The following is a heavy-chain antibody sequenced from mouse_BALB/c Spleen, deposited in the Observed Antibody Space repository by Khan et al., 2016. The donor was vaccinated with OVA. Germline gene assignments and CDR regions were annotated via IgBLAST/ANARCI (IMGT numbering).Heavy chain of an antibody. CDR3: ARVGYWIAY. V-gene: IGHV1-80*01. CDR1: GYAFSSYW. J-gene: IGHJ3*01. Sequence: QVQLQQSGAELVRPGSSVKISCKASGYAFSSYWMNWVKQRPGQGLEWIGQIYPGDGNTHYNGTFKGKATLTADKSSSTAYMQLSSLTSEDSAVSFGARVGYWIAYWGQGNLVTVSA. D-gene: IGHD2-2*01. CDR2: IYPGDGNT.